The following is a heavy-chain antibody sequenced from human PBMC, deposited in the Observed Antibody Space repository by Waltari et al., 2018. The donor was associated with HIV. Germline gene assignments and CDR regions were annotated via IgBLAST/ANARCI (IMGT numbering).Heavy chain of an antibody. J-gene: IGHJ4*02. CDR2: MNPNSGNT. D-gene: IGHD6-19*01. Sequence: QIQVVQSGAELKKAGASVKVSCKTSGYTFANYDIHWVRQAAGQGLEWMGWMNPNSGNTGYTQKFQGRVSMTRNTSTTTAYMELSSLTSDDTALYYGTRGLGYSSFPFDHWGQGTQVTVSS. V-gene: IGHV1-8*02. CDR1: GYTFANYD. CDR3: TRGLGYSSFPFDH.